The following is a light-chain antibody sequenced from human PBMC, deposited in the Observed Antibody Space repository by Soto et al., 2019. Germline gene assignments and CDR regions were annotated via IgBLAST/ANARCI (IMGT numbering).Light chain of an antibody. CDR3: CSYTGNSLI. Sequence: QSVLTQPASVSGSPGQSITISCTGTSSDVGRYNLVSWYQQHPGKAPKLILYEDSKRPSGVSHRFSGSKSGNTASLAISGLQAEDEADYHCCSYTGNSLIFGGGTKLTVL. V-gene: IGLV2-23*01. CDR2: EDS. J-gene: IGLJ2*01. CDR1: SSDVGRYNL.